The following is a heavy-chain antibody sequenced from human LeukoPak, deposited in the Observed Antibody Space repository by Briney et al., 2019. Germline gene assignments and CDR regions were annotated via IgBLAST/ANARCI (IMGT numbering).Heavy chain of an antibody. CDR3: ARSINCSSTSCSDAFDI. CDR1: GGSISSGGYS. J-gene: IGHJ3*02. D-gene: IGHD2-2*01. V-gene: IGHV4-30-2*01. CDR2: IYHSGST. Sequence: SQTLSLACAVSGGSISSGGYSWSWIRQPPGKGLEWIGYIYHSGSTYYNPSLKSRVTISVDRSKNQFSLKLSSVTAADTAVYYCARSINCSSTSCSDAFDIWGQGTKVTVSS.